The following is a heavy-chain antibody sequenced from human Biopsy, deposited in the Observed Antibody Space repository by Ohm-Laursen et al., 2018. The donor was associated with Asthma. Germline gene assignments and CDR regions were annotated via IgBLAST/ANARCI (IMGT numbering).Heavy chain of an antibody. D-gene: IGHD3-9*01. CDR1: GYNFISFA. V-gene: IGHV1-3*04. J-gene: IGHJ3*01. CDR2: VNTGNGDT. Sequence: ASVKVSCKASGYNFISFAIHWVRQAPGQRLEWMGWVNTGNGDTKYSQKFQGGVTITRDTSASTAYMELRSLRSEDTATYYCARTYYDFLTGQVKDVFGVWGQGTMVAVSS. CDR3: ARTYYDFLTGQVKDVFGV.